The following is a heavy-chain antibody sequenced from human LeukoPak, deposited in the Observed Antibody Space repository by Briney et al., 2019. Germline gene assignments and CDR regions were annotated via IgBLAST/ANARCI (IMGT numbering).Heavy chain of an antibody. CDR3: AKVLGYYDSSGYYQEGGFDY. CDR1: GFTFDDYA. D-gene: IGHD3-22*01. J-gene: IGHJ4*02. V-gene: IGHV3-43*02. Sequence: WGSLRLSCAASGFTFDDYAMHWVRQAPGKGLEWVSLISGDGGSTYYADSVKGRFTISRDNSKNSLYLQMNSLRTEATALYYCAKVLGYYDSSGYYQEGGFDYWGQGTLVTVSS. CDR2: ISGDGGST.